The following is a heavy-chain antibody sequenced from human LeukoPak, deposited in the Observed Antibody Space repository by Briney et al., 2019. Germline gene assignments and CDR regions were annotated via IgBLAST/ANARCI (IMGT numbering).Heavy chain of an antibody. CDR1: GDSISSYY. Sequence: PSETLSLTCTASGDSISSYYWSWVRQPPGKGLEWISYISYSGSTNYNPSLMNRRTISIDTSKNQFSLRLSSVTAADTAVYYCARDSSGWSPLFDYWGQGTLVTVSS. V-gene: IGHV4-59*01. J-gene: IGHJ4*02. CDR2: ISYSGST. CDR3: ARDSSGWSPLFDY. D-gene: IGHD6-19*01.